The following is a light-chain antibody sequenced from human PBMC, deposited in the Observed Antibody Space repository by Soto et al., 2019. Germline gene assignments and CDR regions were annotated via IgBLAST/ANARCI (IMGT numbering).Light chain of an antibody. V-gene: IGKV3-15*01. J-gene: IGKJ4*01. CDR1: QSVSSN. CDR2: GAS. Sequence: EIVMTQSPATLSVSPGERATLSCRASQSVSSNLAWYQQKPGHAPRLLIYGASTRATGIPARFSGSGSGTEFTLTISSLQSEDFEVYYCQQYNNWPPLTFGGGTKVELK. CDR3: QQYNNWPPLT.